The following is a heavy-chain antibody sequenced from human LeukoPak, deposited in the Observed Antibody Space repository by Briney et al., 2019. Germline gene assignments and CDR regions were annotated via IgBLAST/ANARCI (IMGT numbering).Heavy chain of an antibody. Sequence: PSETLSLTCTVSGGSISSYYWSWIRQPPGKGLEWIGYIYYSGSTNYNPSLKSRVTISVDTSKNQFSLKLSSVTVADTAVYFCARGIVLLDAFDIWGQGTMVTVSS. V-gene: IGHV4-59*08. D-gene: IGHD3-22*01. CDR2: IYYSGST. J-gene: IGHJ3*02. CDR3: ARGIVLLDAFDI. CDR1: GGSISSYY.